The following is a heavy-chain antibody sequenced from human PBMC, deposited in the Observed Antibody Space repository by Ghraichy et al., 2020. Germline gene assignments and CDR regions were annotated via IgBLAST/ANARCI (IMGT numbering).Heavy chain of an antibody. CDR3: ARVPSRGGRGPNWFDP. V-gene: IGHV1-8*01. CDR2: MNPNSGNT. CDR1: GYTFTSYD. J-gene: IGHJ5*02. Sequence: ASVKVSCKASGYTFTSYDINWVRQATGQGLEWMGWMNPNSGNTGYAQKFQGRVTMTRNTSISTAYMELSSLRSEDTAVYYCARVPSRGGRGPNWFDPWGQGTLVTVSS. D-gene: IGHD2-15*01.